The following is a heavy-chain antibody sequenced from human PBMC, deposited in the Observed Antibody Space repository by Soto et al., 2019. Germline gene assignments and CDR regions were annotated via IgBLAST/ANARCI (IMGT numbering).Heavy chain of an antibody. Sequence: GGSLRLSCAVSGFTFRNYWMSWVRQAPGKGLEWVANIKEDGSERYYLDSVKGRFTISRDNAKNSLYLQMNSLRVEDTGVYYCARNAFDTWGQGTMVT. V-gene: IGHV3-7*01. CDR1: GFTFRNYW. J-gene: IGHJ3*02. CDR3: ARNAFDT. CDR2: IKEDGSER.